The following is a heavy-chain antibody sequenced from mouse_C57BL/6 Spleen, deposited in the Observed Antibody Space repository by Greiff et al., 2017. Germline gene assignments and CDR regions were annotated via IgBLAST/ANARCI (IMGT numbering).Heavy chain of an antibody. CDR3: ARSPSVTTVVDAY. CDR2: INPSNGGT. CDR1: GYTFTSYW. J-gene: IGHJ3*01. D-gene: IGHD1-1*01. Sequence: QVQLQQPGTELVKPGASVKLSCKASGYTFTSYWMHWVKQRPGQGLEWIGNINPSNGGTNYNEKFKSKATLTIDKSSSTAYMQLSSLTSEDSAVYYCARSPSVTTVVDAYWGQGTLVTVSA. V-gene: IGHV1-53*01.